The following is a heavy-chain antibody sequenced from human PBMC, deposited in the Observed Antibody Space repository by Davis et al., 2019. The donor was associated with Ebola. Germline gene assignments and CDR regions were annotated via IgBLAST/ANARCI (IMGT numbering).Heavy chain of an antibody. CDR2: ISAYNGNT. CDR3: ARDPASLYYYGSGSYGDY. CDR1: GYTFTSYG. D-gene: IGHD3-10*01. Sequence: ALVKVSCKASGYTFTSYGISWVRQAPGQGLEWMGWISAYNGNTNYAQKLQGRVTMTTDTSTNTAYIELRSLRSDDTAVYYCARDPASLYYYGSGSYGDYWGQGTLVTVSS. J-gene: IGHJ4*02. V-gene: IGHV1-18*01.